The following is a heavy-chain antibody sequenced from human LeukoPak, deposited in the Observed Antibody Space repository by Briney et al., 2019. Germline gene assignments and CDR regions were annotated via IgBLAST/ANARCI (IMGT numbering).Heavy chain of an antibody. Sequence: GGSLRLSCAASGFTFSSSGMQWVRQAPGKGLEWVAFIRFDGSNKYYADSVKGRFTIPRDNSKNTLYLQMNSLRAEDAAVYYCAKDYDLWSGYYSPTRGYFDYWGQGTLFPVSS. CDR2: IRFDGSNK. D-gene: IGHD3-3*01. CDR1: GFTFSSSG. J-gene: IGHJ4*02. V-gene: IGHV3-30*02. CDR3: AKDYDLWSGYYSPTRGYFDY.